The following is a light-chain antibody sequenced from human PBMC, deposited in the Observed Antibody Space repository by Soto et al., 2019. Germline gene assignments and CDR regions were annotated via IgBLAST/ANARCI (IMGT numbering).Light chain of an antibody. CDR3: AEWDDSVSGPV. V-gene: IGLV1-47*01. J-gene: IGLJ2*01. CDR2: RNN. CDR1: TSNIGTNF. Sequence: QSVLTQPPSASGSPGQRVTISCSGSTSNIGTNFVYWYQQLPGTAPKLLIYRNNQRPSGVPDRFSTSKSGTSASLAISGLRSEDEADYYCAEWDDSVSGPVFGGGTKLTVL.